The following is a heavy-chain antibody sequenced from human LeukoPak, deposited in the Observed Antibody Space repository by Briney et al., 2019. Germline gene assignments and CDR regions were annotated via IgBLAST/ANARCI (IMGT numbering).Heavy chain of an antibody. CDR1: GGSISSGGYS. CDR2: IYHSGST. CDR3: AINYYDSQDALDI. D-gene: IGHD3-22*01. V-gene: IGHV4-30-2*01. J-gene: IGHJ3*02. Sequence: KSSETLSLTCAVSGGSISSGGYSWSWIRQPPGKGLEWIGYIYHSGSTYYNPSLKSRVTISVDRSKNQFSLKLSSVTAADTAVYYCAINYYDSQDALDIWGQGTMVTVSS.